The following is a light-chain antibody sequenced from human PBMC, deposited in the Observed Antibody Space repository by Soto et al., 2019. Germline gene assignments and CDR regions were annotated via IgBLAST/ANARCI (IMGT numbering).Light chain of an antibody. J-gene: IGKJ1*01. CDR2: GAS. CDR1: QSVDSTF. CDR3: QQYMSSVT. Sequence: EVVLTQSPGSLSLSPGQRATLSCRASQSVDSTFFAWYQKKPGQAPRLLIDGASKTATGIPDRFSGSGSGTVFTLISSRLEPEDFAVYYCQQYMSSVTFGQGTKVEIK. V-gene: IGKV3-20*01.